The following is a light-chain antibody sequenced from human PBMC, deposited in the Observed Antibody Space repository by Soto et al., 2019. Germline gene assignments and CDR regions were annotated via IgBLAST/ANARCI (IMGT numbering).Light chain of an antibody. CDR2: RAS. V-gene: IGKV3D-15*01. J-gene: IGKJ1*01. Sequence: IVMTQSPSTLSLLPGERVTLSYRASHNINSFLAWYQQRPGQPPRLLIYRASTRAAGIPARFSGSGSGTDFTLSISSVQPEDFAVYYCQQYESSPRTFGQGTKVDIK. CDR3: QQYESSPRT. CDR1: HNINSF.